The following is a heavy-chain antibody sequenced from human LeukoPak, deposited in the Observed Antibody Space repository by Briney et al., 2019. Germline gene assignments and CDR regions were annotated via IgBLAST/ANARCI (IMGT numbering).Heavy chain of an antibody. CDR2: INHSGST. D-gene: IGHD6-13*01. J-gene: IGHJ3*02. CDR3: ARGNRGSSWYAI. CDR1: GGSFSGYY. Sequence: SETLSLTCAVYGGSFSGYYWSWIRQPPGKGLEWIGEINHSGSTNYSPSLKSRVTISVDTSKNQFSLKLSSVTAADTAVYYCARGNRGSSWYAIWGQGTMVTVSS. V-gene: IGHV4-34*01.